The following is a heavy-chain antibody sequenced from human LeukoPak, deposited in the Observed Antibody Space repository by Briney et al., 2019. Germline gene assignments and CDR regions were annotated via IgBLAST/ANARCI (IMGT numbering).Heavy chain of an antibody. V-gene: IGHV3-48*01. CDR2: ISSSSTI. CDR1: GFTFSSYS. CDR3: ARDHDNYYDSSSADFDY. J-gene: IGHJ4*02. Sequence: GGSLRLSCAASGFTFSSYSMNWVRQAPGKGLEWVSYISSSSTIYYADSVKGRFTISRDNAKNSLYLQMNSLRAEDTAVYYCARDHDNYYDSSSADFDYWGQGTLVTVSS. D-gene: IGHD3-22*01.